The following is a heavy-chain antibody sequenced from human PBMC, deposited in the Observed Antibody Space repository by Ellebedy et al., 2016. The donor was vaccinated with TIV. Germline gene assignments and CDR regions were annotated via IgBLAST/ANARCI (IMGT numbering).Heavy chain of an antibody. CDR2: INHSGST. V-gene: IGHV4-34*01. CDR1: GGSFSGYY. D-gene: IGHD3-10*01. J-gene: IGHJ5*02. CDR3: ASPPHVFTGT. Sequence: SETLSLXXAVYGGSFSGYYWSWIRQPPGKGLEWIGEINHSGSTNYNPSLKSRVTISVDTSKNQFSLKLSSVTAADTAVYYCASPPHVFTGTWGQGTLVTVSS.